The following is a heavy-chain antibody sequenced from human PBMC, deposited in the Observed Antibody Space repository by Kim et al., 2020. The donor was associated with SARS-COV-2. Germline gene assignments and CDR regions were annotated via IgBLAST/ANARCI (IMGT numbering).Heavy chain of an antibody. CDR1: GGSISSYY. V-gene: IGHV4-59*13. J-gene: IGHJ4*02. CDR2: IYYSGST. D-gene: IGHD3-10*01. CDR3: ARRSYERWPRGGGYFDY. Sequence: SETLSLTCTVSGGSISSYYWSWIRQPPGKGLEWIGYIYYSGSTNYNPSLKSRVTISVDTSKNQFSLKLSSVTAADTAVYYCARRSYERWPRGGGYFDYWGQGTLVTVSS.